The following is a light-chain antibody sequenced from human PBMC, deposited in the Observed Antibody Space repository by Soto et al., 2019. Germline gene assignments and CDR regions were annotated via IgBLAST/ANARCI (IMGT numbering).Light chain of an antibody. CDR2: DAS. CDR1: QSVSSY. CDR3: QQRSNWPLT. J-gene: IGKJ4*01. V-gene: IGKV3-11*01. Sequence: EIVLTQSPAPLSLSPGERATLSCRASQSVSSYLAWYQQKPGQAPRLLIYDASNSATGIPARFSGSGSGTDFTLTISSLETEDFAVYYGQQRSNWPLTFGGGTKVEIK.